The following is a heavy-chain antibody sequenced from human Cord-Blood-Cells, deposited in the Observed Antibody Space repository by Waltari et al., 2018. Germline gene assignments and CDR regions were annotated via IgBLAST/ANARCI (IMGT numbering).Heavy chain of an antibody. CDR2: IKQDGSEK. J-gene: IGHJ4*02. V-gene: IGHV3-7*01. CDR3: ARSPMYSSGWLNY. Sequence: EVQLVESGGGLVQPGGSLRLSCAASRFTFSTYCMSCVRPAPGKGLEWVANIKQDGSEKYYVDSVKGRFTISRDNAKNSLYLQMNSLRAEDTAVYYCARSPMYSSGWLNYWGQGTLVTVSS. CDR1: RFTFSTYC. D-gene: IGHD6-19*01.